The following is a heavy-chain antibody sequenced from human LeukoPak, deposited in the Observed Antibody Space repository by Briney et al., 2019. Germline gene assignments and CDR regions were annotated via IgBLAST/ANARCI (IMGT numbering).Heavy chain of an antibody. Sequence: SGGSLRLSCAASGFTFSSYSMNWVRQAPGKGLEWVSSISSSSSYIYYADSVKGRFTISRDNAKNSLYLQMNSLRAEDTAVYYCARGKRLTMVLFDYWGQGTLVTVSS. CDR2: ISSSSSYI. V-gene: IGHV3-21*01. CDR1: GFTFSSYS. CDR3: ARGKRLTMVLFDY. J-gene: IGHJ4*02. D-gene: IGHD3-10*01.